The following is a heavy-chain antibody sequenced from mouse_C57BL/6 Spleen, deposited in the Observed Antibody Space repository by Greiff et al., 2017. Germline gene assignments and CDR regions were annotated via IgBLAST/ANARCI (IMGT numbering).Heavy chain of an antibody. CDR1: GYAFSSSW. CDR3: ALTTVVLDY. V-gene: IGHV1-82*01. J-gene: IGHJ4*01. Sequence: QVQLKESGPELVKPGASVKISCKASGYAFSSSWMNWVRQGPGKGLEWIGRIYPGDGDTNYNGKFKGKATLTADKSSSTAYMQLSSLTSEDSAVYFCALTTVVLDYWGQGTSVTVSS. CDR2: IYPGDGDT. D-gene: IGHD1-1*01.